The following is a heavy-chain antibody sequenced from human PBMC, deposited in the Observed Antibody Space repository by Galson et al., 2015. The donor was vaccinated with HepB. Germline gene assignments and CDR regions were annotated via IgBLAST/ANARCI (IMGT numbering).Heavy chain of an antibody. CDR3: ARVGQGLGIEVHHRYFDY. Sequence: SVKVSCKASGYTFTGYYMHWVRQAPGQGLEWMGWINPNSGGTNYAQKFQGRVTMTRDTSISTAYMELSRLRSDDTAVYYCARVGQGLGIEVHHRYFDYWGQGTLVTVSS. CDR2: INPNSGGT. J-gene: IGHJ4*02. CDR1: GYTFTGYY. D-gene: IGHD7-27*01. V-gene: IGHV1-2*02.